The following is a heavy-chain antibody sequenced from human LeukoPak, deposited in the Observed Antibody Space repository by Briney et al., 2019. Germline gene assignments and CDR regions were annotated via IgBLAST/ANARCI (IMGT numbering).Heavy chain of an antibody. Sequence: SETLSLTCAVYGGSFSGYYWSWIRQPPGKGLQWIGEIDHSGTTNCNPSLKGRVTMSVDTSKNQFSLMLTSVTAADTAVYYCGRTLPRRTTAAAAHLDSWGQGTLVTVSS. CDR1: GGSFSGYY. V-gene: IGHV4-34*01. CDR3: GRTLPRRTTAAAAHLDS. CDR2: IDHSGTT. J-gene: IGHJ4*02. D-gene: IGHD6-13*01.